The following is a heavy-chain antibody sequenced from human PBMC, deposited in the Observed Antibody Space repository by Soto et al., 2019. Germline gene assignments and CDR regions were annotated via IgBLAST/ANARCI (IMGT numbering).Heavy chain of an antibody. D-gene: IGHD2-2*02. CDR2: INSDGSST. CDR3: ARRLGYCSSTSCYKHGMDV. J-gene: IGHJ6*02. CDR1: GFTFSSYW. Sequence: PGGSLRLSCAASGFTFSSYWMHWVRQAPGKGLVWVSRINSDGSSTSYADSVKGRVTISRDNAKNTLYLQMNSLRAEDTAVYYCARRLGYCSSTSCYKHGMDVWGQGTTVTVSS. V-gene: IGHV3-74*01.